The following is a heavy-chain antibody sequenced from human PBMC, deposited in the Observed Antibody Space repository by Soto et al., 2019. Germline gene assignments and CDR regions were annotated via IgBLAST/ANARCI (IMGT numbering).Heavy chain of an antibody. J-gene: IGHJ6*02. D-gene: IGHD2-2*01. Sequence: PGESLKISCKGSGYSFTSYWISWVRQMPGKGLEWMGRIDPSDSYTNYSPSFQGHVTISADKSISTAYLQWSSLKASDTAMYYCARQDIVVVPAARNSYYYYGMDVWGQGTTVTVSS. CDR3: ARQDIVVVPAARNSYYYYGMDV. V-gene: IGHV5-10-1*01. CDR2: IDPSDSYT. CDR1: GYSFTSYW.